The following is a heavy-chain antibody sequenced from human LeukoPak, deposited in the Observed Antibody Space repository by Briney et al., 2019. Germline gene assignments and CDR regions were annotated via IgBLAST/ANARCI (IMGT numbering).Heavy chain of an antibody. D-gene: IGHD4-23*01. J-gene: IGHJ5*02. Sequence: SETLSLTCTVSGGSISSYYWSWIRQPPGKGLEWIGYIYYSGSTNYNPSLKSRVTISVDTSKNQFSLKLSSVTAADTAVYYCASSTVVTENWFDPWGQGTLVTVSS. V-gene: IGHV4-59*01. CDR1: GGSISSYY. CDR3: ASSTVVTENWFDP. CDR2: IYYSGST.